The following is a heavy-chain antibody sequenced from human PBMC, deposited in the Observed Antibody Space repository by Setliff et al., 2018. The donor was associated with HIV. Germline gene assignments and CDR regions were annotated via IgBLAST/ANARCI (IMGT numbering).Heavy chain of an antibody. J-gene: IGHJ3*01. CDR3: ATWPPEVRTAAFDL. V-gene: IGHV1-2*02. Sequence: ASVKVSCKVSGNIFTDSYMHWVRQAPGQGLEWMGWIKPNSGGTYYAQKFQGRVSMTRDTSITTAYMELRSLRFDDTAVYYYATWPPEVRTAAFDLWGQGTLVTVSS. CDR2: IKPNSGGT. CDR1: GNIFTDSY.